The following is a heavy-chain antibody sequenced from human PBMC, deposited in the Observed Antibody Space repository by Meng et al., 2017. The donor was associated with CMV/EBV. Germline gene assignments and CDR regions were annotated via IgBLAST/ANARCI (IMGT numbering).Heavy chain of an antibody. CDR2: ISWNSGSI. V-gene: IGHV3-9*01. D-gene: IGHD6-13*01. CDR1: GFTFSSYA. CDR3: AKGNDMGYSSSSGAFDI. J-gene: IGHJ3*02. Sequence: SLKISCAASGFTFSSYAMHWVRQAPGKGLEWVSGISWNSGSIGYADSVKGRFTISRDNAKNSLYLQMNSLRAEDTALYYCAKGNDMGYSSSSGAFDIWGQGTMVTVSS.